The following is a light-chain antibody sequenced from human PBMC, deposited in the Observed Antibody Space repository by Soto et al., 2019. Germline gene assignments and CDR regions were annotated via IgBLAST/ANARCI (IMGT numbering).Light chain of an antibody. CDR1: QSISSY. V-gene: IGKV1-39*01. CDR2: AAS. J-gene: IGKJ4*01. CDR3: QPSYSTPFT. Sequence: DIQMTQSPSSLSASVGGRVTITCRASQSISSYLNWYQQKPGKAPKLLIYAASSLQSGVPSRFSGSGYGTDSTLTISSLQPEDFATYYCQPSYSTPFTFGGGNRVDIK.